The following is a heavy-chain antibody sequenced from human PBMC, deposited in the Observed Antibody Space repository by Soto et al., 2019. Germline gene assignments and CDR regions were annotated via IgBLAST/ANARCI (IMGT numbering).Heavy chain of an antibody. Sequence: SLRLSCAASGFTFSSYGMHWVRQAPGKGLEWMAVISYDGSNKYYADSVKGRFTISRDNSKNTLYLQMNSLRAEDTAVYYCAKTTVTGPFDYWGQGSLVTVSS. CDR1: GFTFSSYG. CDR3: AKTTVTGPFDY. V-gene: IGHV3-30*18. J-gene: IGHJ4*02. D-gene: IGHD4-17*01. CDR2: ISYDGSNK.